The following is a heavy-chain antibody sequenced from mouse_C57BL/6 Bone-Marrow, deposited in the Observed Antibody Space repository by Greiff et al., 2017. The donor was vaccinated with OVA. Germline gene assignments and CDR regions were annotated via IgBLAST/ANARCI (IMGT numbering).Heavy chain of an antibody. J-gene: IGHJ4*01. CDR3: ARHGFYYAMDY. CDR1: GFTFSDYG. V-gene: IGHV5-15*01. CDR2: ISNLAYSI. D-gene: IGHD2-2*01. Sequence: EVKVVESGGGLVQPGGSLKLSCAASGFTFSDYGMAWVRQAPRKGPEWVAFISNLAYSIYYADTVTGRFTISRENAKNTLYLEMSSLRSEDTAMYYCARHGFYYAMDYWGQGTSVTVSS.